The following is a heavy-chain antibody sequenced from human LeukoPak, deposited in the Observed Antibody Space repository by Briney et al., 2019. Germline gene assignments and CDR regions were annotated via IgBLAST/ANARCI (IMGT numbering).Heavy chain of an antibody. CDR1: GYTFTSYD. J-gene: IGHJ5*02. CDR3: ARSRYCSSTSCWGRWFNP. Sequence: ASVKVSCKASGYTFTSYDINWVRQATGQGLEWMGWMNPNSGNTGYAQKFQGRVTITRNTSISTAYMELSSLRSEDTAVYYCARSRYCSSTSCWGRWFNPWGQGTLVTVSS. D-gene: IGHD2-2*01. CDR2: MNPNSGNT. V-gene: IGHV1-8*03.